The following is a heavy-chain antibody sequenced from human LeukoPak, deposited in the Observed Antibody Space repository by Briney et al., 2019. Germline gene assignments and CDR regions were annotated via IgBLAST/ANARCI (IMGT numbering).Heavy chain of an antibody. CDR3: AKSNGPTGPSQAFDI. Sequence: SGGSLRLSCAPSGFTFSNYAMSSVRHAPGKGLEWVASVRYNAGNTYYADSVKGRFTISRDNYIDMVYLQMNRLRVDDAATYYCAKSNGPTGPSQAFDIWGRGTMVTVSA. CDR2: VRYNAGNT. V-gene: IGHV3-23*01. CDR1: GFTFSNYA. J-gene: IGHJ3*02. D-gene: IGHD4/OR15-4a*01.